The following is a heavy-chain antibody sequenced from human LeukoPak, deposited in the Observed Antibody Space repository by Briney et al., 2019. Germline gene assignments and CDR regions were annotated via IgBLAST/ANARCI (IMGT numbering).Heavy chain of an antibody. V-gene: IGHV4-4*08. J-gene: IGHJ3*02. Sequence: SETLSLICTVSNGSISLHFWSWIRQSPRKGLEWIGYVSNSGTTHYNPSLKSRVTISVDTSKSHLSLKLSSVTAADTAVYYCASGVSVDPDTFDIWGPGTMVTVSP. CDR2: VSNSGTT. CDR1: NGSISLHF. D-gene: IGHD6-19*01. CDR3: ASGVSVDPDTFDI.